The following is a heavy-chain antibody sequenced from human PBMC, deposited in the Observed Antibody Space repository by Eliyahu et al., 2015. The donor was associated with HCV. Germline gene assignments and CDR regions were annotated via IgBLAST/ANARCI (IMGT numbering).Heavy chain of an antibody. CDR1: GFTVSXXX. Sequence: EVQLVESGGGLIQPGGSLRLSCAASGFTVSXXXMSWVXXAXGKGLEWVAVIXSGGSTYYADSVKGRFTISRDNSKNTLYLQMNSLRAEDTAVYYCARGGRYCSSTSCYLVSLGREGYAFDIWGQGTMVTVSS. V-gene: IGHV3-53*01. J-gene: IGHJ3*02. D-gene: IGHD2-2*01. CDR2: IXSGGST. CDR3: ARGGRYCSSTSCYLVSLGREGYAFDI.